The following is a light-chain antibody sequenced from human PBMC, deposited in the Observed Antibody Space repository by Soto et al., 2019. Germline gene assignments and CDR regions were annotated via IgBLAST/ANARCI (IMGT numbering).Light chain of an antibody. CDR3: QQANSFPIT. Sequence: DIQMTQSPSSVSASVGDRVTITCRASRGISSWLAWYQQKPEKAPKLLIYAASSLQSGVPSRFSGSGSGTDFTLTISSLQPEDFATYYCQQANSFPITFGQGTRLEIK. V-gene: IGKV1-12*01. CDR2: AAS. J-gene: IGKJ5*01. CDR1: RGISSW.